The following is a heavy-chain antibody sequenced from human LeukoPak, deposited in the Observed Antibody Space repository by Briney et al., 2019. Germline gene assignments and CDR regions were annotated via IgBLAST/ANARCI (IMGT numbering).Heavy chain of an antibody. J-gene: IGHJ5*02. Sequence: GGYLRLSCAASGFTFRDFYMSWIRQAPGKALEWVSYISRRGESVSYADSVRGRFTISRDNAKNSVYLQMNSLRAEDTAVYYCARDSSILESSLGWFDPWGQGALVTVSS. V-gene: IGHV3-11*01. CDR1: GFTFRDFY. D-gene: IGHD1-1*01. CDR3: ARDSSILESSLGWFDP. CDR2: ISRRGESV.